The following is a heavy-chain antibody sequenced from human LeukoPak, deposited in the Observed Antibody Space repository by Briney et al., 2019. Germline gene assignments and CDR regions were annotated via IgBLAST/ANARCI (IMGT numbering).Heavy chain of an antibody. J-gene: IGHJ5*02. CDR1: GGSISSGGYY. CDR2: IYYSGST. V-gene: IGHV4-31*03. CDR3: ARQATYASYYDFWSGYYPKNWFDP. Sequence: SETLSLTCTVSGGSISSGGYYWSWIRQHPGKGLEWIGYIYYSGSTYHNPSLKSRVTISVDTSKNQFSLKLSSVTAADTAVYYCARQATYASYYDFWSGYYPKNWFDPWGQGTLVTVSS. D-gene: IGHD3-3*01.